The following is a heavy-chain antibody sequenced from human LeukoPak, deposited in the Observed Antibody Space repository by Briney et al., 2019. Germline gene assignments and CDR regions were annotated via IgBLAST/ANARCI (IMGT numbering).Heavy chain of an antibody. J-gene: IGHJ4*02. CDR2: ISGSADST. CDR3: AKDRARGGTTDFDY. CDR1: GFTFSTYA. Sequence: PGGSLRLSCAASGFTFSTYAMSWVRQAPGKGLEWVSAISGSADSTYYADSVKGQFAISRDNSKNTLHLQMNSLRAEDTAVYFCAKDRARGGTTDFDYWGQGTLVTVSS. D-gene: IGHD1-7*01. V-gene: IGHV3-23*01.